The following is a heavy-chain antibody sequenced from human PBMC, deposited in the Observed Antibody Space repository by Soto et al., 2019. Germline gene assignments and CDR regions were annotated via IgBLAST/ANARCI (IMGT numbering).Heavy chain of an antibody. J-gene: IGHJ2*01. CDR2: IYYSGSS. V-gene: IGHV4-59*08. CDR3: ARRWGGYXDL. D-gene: IGHD3-16*01. CDR1: GGSISSYY. Sequence: QVQLQESGPGLVKPSETLSLTCTVSGGSISSYYWSWIRQPPGKGLEWIGYIYYSGSSNYSPSLKSRVTISVDTSKNQFSLKLNSVTAADTAVYHCARRWGGYXDLXGXGTLVTVXS.